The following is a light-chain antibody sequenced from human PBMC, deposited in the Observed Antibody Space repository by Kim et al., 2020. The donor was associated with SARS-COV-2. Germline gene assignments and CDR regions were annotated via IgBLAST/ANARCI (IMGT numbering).Light chain of an antibody. Sequence: QAVVTQEPSLTVSPGGTVTLTCGSSTGAVTSGHYPYWFQQKPGRAPRTLIFDTTNKHSWTPARFSGSLLGGKAALTLSGAQPEDEAEYYCLLSYSGWVFGGGTQLTVL. V-gene: IGLV7-46*01. J-gene: IGLJ3*02. CDR1: TGAVTSGHY. CDR3: LLSYSGWV. CDR2: DTT.